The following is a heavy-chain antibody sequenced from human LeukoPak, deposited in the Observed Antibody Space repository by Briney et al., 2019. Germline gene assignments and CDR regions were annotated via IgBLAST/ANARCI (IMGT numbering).Heavy chain of an antibody. J-gene: IGHJ4*02. CDR1: GYTFTGYY. Sequence: ASVKVSSKASGYTFTGYYMHWVRQAPGQGLEWMGWINPNSGGTNYAQKFQGRVTMTRDTSISTAYMELSRLRSDDTAVYYCARDRELYYYDSSGYYDGVFDYWGQGTLVTVSS. CDR2: INPNSGGT. CDR3: ARDRELYYYDSSGYYDGVFDY. D-gene: IGHD3-22*01. V-gene: IGHV1-2*02.